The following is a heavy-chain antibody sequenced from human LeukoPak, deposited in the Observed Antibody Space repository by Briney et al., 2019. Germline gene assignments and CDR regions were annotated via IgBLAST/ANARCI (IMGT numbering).Heavy chain of an antibody. CDR2: IYSGGST. CDR1: GFTVSSNY. CDR3: ARDGRYCIITSCYGYYGMDV. Sequence: GGSLRLSCAASGFTVSSNYMSWVRQAPGKGLEWVSVIYSGGSTYYADSVKGRFTISRQNSKNTVDLQMNSLRPEDTAVYYCARDGRYCIITSCYGYYGMDVWGQGTLVTVSS. J-gene: IGHJ6*02. V-gene: IGHV3-53*04. D-gene: IGHD2-2*01.